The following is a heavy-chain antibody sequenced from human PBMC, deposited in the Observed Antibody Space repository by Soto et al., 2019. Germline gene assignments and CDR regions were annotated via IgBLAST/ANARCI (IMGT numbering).Heavy chain of an antibody. V-gene: IGHV4-30-4*01. CDR2: IYYSGST. CDR1: GGSIRSGDYY. J-gene: IGHJ6*02. D-gene: IGHD5-18*01. CDR3: ARVGVDTAMVYGMDV. Sequence: QVQLQDSGPGLVKPSQTLSLTCTVSGGSIRSGDYYLSWIRQPPGKGLEWIGYIYYSGSTYYNPSLKSRVTISVDTSKNQFSLKLSSVTAADTAVYYCARVGVDTAMVYGMDVWGQGTTVTVSS.